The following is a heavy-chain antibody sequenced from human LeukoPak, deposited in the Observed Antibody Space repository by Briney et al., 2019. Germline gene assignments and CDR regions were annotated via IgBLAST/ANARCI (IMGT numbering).Heavy chain of an antibody. V-gene: IGHV3-15*01. J-gene: IGHJ4*02. CDR1: GFTFSNAW. CDR3: TTDQYYYDSSGTGGENY. D-gene: IGHD3-22*01. CDR2: IKSKTDGGTT. Sequence: PGGSLRLSCAASGFTFSNAWMSWVRQAPGKGLEWVGRIKSKTDGGTTDYAAPVKGRFTISRDDSKNTLYLQMNSLKTEDTAVYYCTTDQYYYDSSGTGGENYWGQGTLVTVSS.